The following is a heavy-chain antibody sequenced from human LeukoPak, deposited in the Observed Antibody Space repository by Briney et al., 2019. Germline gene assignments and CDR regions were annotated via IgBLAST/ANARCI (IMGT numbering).Heavy chain of an antibody. J-gene: IGHJ4*02. Sequence: SETLSLTCTVSGGSISSSSYYWGWIRQPPGKGLEWIGSIYYSGSTYYNPSLKSRVTISVDTSKNQFSLELSSVTAADTAVYYCARHCGYKSPHCGDFDYWGQGTLVTVSS. D-gene: IGHD5-24*01. CDR3: ARHCGYKSPHCGDFDY. V-gene: IGHV4-39*01. CDR2: IYYSGST. CDR1: GGSISSSSYY.